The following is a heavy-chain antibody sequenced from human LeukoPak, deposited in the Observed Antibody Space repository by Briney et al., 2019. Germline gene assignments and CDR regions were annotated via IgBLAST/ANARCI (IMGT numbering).Heavy chain of an antibody. D-gene: IGHD2-15*01. CDR1: GFTFSSYW. V-gene: IGHV3-74*01. CDR2: INSDGSST. Sequence: GGSLRLSCAASGFTFSSYWMHWVRQAPGKGLVWVSRINSDGSSTSYGDSVKGRFTISRDNAKNTLYLQMNSLRAEDTAVYYCASESVVVSFDYWGQGTLVTVSS. J-gene: IGHJ4*02. CDR3: ASESVVVSFDY.